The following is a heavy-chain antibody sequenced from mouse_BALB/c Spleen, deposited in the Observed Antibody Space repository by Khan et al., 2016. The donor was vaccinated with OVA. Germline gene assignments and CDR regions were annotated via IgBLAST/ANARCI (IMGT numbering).Heavy chain of an antibody. V-gene: IGHV5-17*02. CDR2: ISGDSNTI. CDR1: GFTFSSYG. D-gene: IGHD1-1*01. Sequence: EVELVESGGGLVQPGGSRKLSCAASGFTFSSYGMHWVRQAPEKGLEWVAYISGDSNTIYYADTVKGRFTISRDNPKNTPFLQMTSLMSEDTARYYCATSYFYGYYFDYWGPGTTLTVSS. J-gene: IGHJ2*01. CDR3: ATSYFYGYYFDY.